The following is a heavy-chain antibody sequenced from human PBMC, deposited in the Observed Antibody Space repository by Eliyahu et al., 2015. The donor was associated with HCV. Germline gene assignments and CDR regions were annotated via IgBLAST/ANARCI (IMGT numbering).Heavy chain of an antibody. CDR1: GGTFSKYA. CDR2: IIPIFGTA. D-gene: IGHD5-18*01. V-gene: IGHV1-69*01. CDR3: AREGRATDTVNSFDY. Sequence: QVQLVQXGAEXXKPGSSXKVSCKASGGTFSKYAISWVRQAPGQGXEXVGGIIPIFGTANYAQKFQGRVTITADESTSTAYMELSSLRSEDTAMYYCAREGRATDTVNSFDYWGQGTLVTVSS. J-gene: IGHJ4*02.